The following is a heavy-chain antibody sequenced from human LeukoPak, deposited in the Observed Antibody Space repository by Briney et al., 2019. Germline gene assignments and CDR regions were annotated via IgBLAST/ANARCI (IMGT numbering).Heavy chain of an antibody. CDR2: IYYSGST. Sequence: SETLSLTCTVSGGSISSYYWSWIRQPPGKGLEWIGYIYYSGSTNYNPSLKSRVTISVDTSKNQFSLILSSVTTADTAVYYCAREVVAAAGTVDYWGQGTLVTVSS. CDR1: GGSISSYY. V-gene: IGHV4-59*01. J-gene: IGHJ4*02. CDR3: AREVVAAAGTVDY. D-gene: IGHD6-13*01.